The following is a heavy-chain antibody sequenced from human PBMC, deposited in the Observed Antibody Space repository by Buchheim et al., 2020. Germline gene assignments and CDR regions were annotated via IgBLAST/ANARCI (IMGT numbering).Heavy chain of an antibody. Sequence: EVQLVESGGGLVKPGGSLRLSCAASGFTFNNAWMSWVRQAPGKGLEWVGRIKSKTDGGTTDYAAPVKGRFTISRADSKNTLYLQMNSLKTEDTAVYYCTTDFWSGYWLGDYYYGMDVWGQGTT. J-gene: IGHJ6*02. CDR3: TTDFWSGYWLGDYYYGMDV. CDR1: GFTFNNAW. D-gene: IGHD3-3*01. V-gene: IGHV3-15*01. CDR2: IKSKTDGGTT.